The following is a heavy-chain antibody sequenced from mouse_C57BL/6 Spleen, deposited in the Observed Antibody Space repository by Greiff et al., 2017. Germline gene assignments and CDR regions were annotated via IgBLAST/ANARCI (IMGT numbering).Heavy chain of an antibody. J-gene: IGHJ1*03. CDR3: ARANYYDRSDLYWYFGV. Sequence: DVKLVESGGGLVKPGGSLKLSCAASGFTFSSYAMSWVRQTPEKRLEWVATISDGGSYTYYPDNVKGRFTISRDNAKNNLYLQMSHLKSEDTAMYYGARANYYDRSDLYWYFGVWGTGTTVTVSA. V-gene: IGHV5-4*03. CDR1: GFTFSSYA. D-gene: IGHD1-1*01. CDR2: ISDGGSYT.